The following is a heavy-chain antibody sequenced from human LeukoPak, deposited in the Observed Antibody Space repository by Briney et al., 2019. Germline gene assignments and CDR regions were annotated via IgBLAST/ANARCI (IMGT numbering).Heavy chain of an antibody. CDR3: ARVPPSAHQMLSSDY. D-gene: IGHD2-2*01. V-gene: IGHV1-18*04. Sequence: ASVKVSCKASGYTFTNYGISWVRQAPGQGLECMAWISANNGETRYAQNLQGRVTMTTDTSTSTAYMELRSLRSDDTAVYYCARVPPSAHQMLSSDYWGQGPQVTVSS. CDR1: GYTFTNYG. J-gene: IGHJ4*02. CDR2: ISANNGET.